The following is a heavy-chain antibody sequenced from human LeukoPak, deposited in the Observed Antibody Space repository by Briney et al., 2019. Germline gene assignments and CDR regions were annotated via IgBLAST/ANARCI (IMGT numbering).Heavy chain of an antibody. D-gene: IGHD3-10*01. J-gene: IGHJ4*02. CDR1: GDYINTGHW. Sequence: SGTLSLTCSVSGDYINTGHWWSWVRQPPEKGLEWIGEVFYSGKTDFNPSLKDRVTISLDKSKNQFSLKLTSVTAADTAVYYCAAASQLWLIDQWGQGTLVVVSS. CDR2: VFYSGKT. V-gene: IGHV4-4*02. CDR3: AAASQLWLIDQ.